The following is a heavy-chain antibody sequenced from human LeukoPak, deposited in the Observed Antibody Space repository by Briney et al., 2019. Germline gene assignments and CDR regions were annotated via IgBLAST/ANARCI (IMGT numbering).Heavy chain of an antibody. Sequence: GGSLRLSCAASGFTFSSYAMSWVRQAPGKGLEWVSAISGSGGSTYYADSVKGRFTISRDNSKNTLYLQMNSLRAEDTAVYYCASREYDILVWFNSRCRTDYWGQGTLVTVSS. V-gene: IGHV3-23*01. D-gene: IGHD3-9*01. CDR3: ASREYDILVWFNSRCRTDY. CDR2: ISGSGGST. CDR1: GFTFSSYA. J-gene: IGHJ4*02.